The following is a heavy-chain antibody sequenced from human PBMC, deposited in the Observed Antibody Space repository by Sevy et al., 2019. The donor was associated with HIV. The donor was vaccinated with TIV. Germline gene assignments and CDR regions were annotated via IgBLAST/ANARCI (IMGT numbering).Heavy chain of an antibody. CDR1: GDSINNNRW. D-gene: IGHD1-1*01. J-gene: IGHJ4*02. CDR2: IFRTGKA. CDR3: ARHMTTTGTRGFDY. V-gene: IGHV4-4*02. Sequence: SETLSLTCSLSGDSINNNRWWSWVRQPPGQGLEGIGEIFRTGKANYNSSLESRVTISVDPSNNQIYLRLTSVTAADTAFYYCARHMTTTGTRGFDYWGQGALVTVSS.